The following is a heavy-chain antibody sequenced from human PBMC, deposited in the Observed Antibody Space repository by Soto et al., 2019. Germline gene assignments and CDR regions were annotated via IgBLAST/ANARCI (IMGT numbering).Heavy chain of an antibody. J-gene: IGHJ6*01. D-gene: IGHD2-8*01. CDR2: ISGSADST. V-gene: IGHV3-23*01. Sequence: EVQLLESGGGFIHPGGSLRLSCAASGFSFSSFAMNWVRQAPGKGLEWVSIISGSADSTFYADSVKGRFTISRDNSKSTLYLQINSLRAEDTAVYYCAKTRGAMIYAISVYGMDVWVPWTTVTVSS. CDR3: AKTRGAMIYAISVYGMDV. CDR1: GFSFSSFA.